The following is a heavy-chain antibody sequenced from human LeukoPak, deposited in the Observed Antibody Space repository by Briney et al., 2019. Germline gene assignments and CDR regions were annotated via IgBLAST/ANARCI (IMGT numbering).Heavy chain of an antibody. D-gene: IGHD3-10*01. CDR3: AKGVVRGVIRNWFDP. V-gene: IGHV3-30*18. CDR2: ISYDGSKK. J-gene: IGHJ5*02. CDR1: GLTFSRYG. Sequence: GGSLRLSCAPPGLTFSRYGMYRVRQAPRKGLGWVAVISYDGSKKYYADSVKGGFTISRDTTKNTPYLKINSLRAEDTAVYYCAKGVVRGVIRNWFDPWGQGTLVTVSS.